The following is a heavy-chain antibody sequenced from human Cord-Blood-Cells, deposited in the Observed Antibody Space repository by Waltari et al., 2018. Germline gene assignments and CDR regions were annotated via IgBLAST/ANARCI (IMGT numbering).Heavy chain of an antibody. CDR3: ARTKGYLTYWYFDL. CDR2: IIPTFGTA. V-gene: IGHV1-69*01. Sequence: QVQLVQSGAEVKKPGSSVKVSCKASGGTFSSYAISWVRQAPGQGLEWMGAIIPTFGTANYAQKFQGRVTITADESTSTAYMELSILRSEDTAVYYCARTKGYLTYWYFDLWGRGTLVTVSS. CDR1: GGTFSSYA. J-gene: IGHJ2*01. D-gene: IGHD2-15*01.